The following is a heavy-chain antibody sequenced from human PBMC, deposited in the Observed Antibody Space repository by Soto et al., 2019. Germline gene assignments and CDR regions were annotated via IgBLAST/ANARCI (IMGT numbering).Heavy chain of an antibody. Sequence: ASVKVSCKASGYTFTSYYMHWVRQAPGQGLEWMGIINPSGGSTSYAQKFQGRVTMTRDTSTSTVYMELSSLRSEDTAVYYCARDRAYYDFWSGYFHYYYYMDVWGKGTTVTVSS. J-gene: IGHJ6*03. CDR2: INPSGGST. D-gene: IGHD3-3*01. CDR3: ARDRAYYDFWSGYFHYYYYMDV. V-gene: IGHV1-46*03. CDR1: GYTFTSYY.